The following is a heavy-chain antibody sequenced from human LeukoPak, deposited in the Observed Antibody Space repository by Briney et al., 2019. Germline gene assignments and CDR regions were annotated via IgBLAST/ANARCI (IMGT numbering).Heavy chain of an antibody. J-gene: IGHJ6*02. V-gene: IGHV3-23*01. CDR3: AGGKSSGWLQTDYYYYGMDV. Sequence: GGSLRLSCAASGFTFSSYAVSWVRQAPGKGLEWVSAISGSGGSTYYADSVKGRFTISRDNSKNTLYLQMNSLRAEDTAVYYCAGGKSSGWLQTDYYYYGMDVWGQGTTVTVSS. CDR1: GFTFSSYA. D-gene: IGHD6-19*01. CDR2: ISGSGGST.